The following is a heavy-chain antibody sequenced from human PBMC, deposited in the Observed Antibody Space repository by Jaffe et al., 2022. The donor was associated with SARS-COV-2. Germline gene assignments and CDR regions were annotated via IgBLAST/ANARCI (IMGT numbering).Heavy chain of an antibody. V-gene: IGHV3-7*01. D-gene: IGHD3-10*01. J-gene: IGHJ5*01. CDR2: INQDGSEK. Sequence: EVQVVESGGGLVQPGGSLRLSCVVSEFTFSSHRMNWVRQAPGKGLEWVANINQDGSEKYYVDSVKGRFTISRDNAKNSLYLQMNSLRAEDTAVYYCGGYKWFDSWGQGTLVTVSS. CDR1: EFTFSSHR. CDR3: GGYKWFDS.